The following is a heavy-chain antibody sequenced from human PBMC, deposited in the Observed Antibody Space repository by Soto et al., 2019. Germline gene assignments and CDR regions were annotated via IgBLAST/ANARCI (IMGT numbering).Heavy chain of an antibody. CDR3: ARVIAVAGTSAWYFGL. CDR2: IYHSGST. Sequence: QLQLQESGSGLVKPSQTLSLTCAVSGGSISSGCYSWSWIRQPPGKGLEWIGYIYHSGSTYYNQSIESRVTISVGRSKNQFSLKLSSVTAADTAVYYCARVIAVAGTSAWYFGLWGRGTLVTVSS. V-gene: IGHV4-30-2*01. J-gene: IGHJ2*01. D-gene: IGHD6-19*01. CDR1: GGSISSGCYS.